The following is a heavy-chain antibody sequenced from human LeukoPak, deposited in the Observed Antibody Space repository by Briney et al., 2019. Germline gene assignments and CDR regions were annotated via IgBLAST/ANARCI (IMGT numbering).Heavy chain of an antibody. J-gene: IGHJ3*02. CDR2: ISVHSGNT. D-gene: IGHD4-23*01. CDR3: ARDAGNDAFDI. V-gene: IGHV1-18*01. CDR1: GHTFTTYG. Sequence: ASVKVSCKASGHTFTTYGITWVRQAPGQGLEWMGRISVHSGNTNYAQKVQGRVTMTTDTSTNTAYMELRSLRSDDTAVYYCARDAGNDAFDIWGQGTMVTVSS.